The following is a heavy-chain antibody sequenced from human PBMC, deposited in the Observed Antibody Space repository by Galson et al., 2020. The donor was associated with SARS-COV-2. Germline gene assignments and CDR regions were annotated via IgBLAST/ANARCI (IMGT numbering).Heavy chain of an antibody. D-gene: IGHD6-19*01. Sequence: QPGGSLSLSCAASGFTFSNSAMHWVRQAPGKGLEWVAIISYDGTTKYNSDSVKGRFTISRDISKNTLYLQMNSLRPEDTAVYYCARETDGQTRGWYDYWGQ. CDR2: ISYDGTTK. J-gene: IGHJ4*02. CDR1: GFTFSNSA. V-gene: IGHV3-30*04. CDR3: ARETDGQTRGWYDY.